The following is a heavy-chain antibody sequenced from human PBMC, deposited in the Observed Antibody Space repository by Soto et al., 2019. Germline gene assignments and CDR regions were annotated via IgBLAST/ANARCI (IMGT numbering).Heavy chain of an antibody. CDR1: GGTFSSYA. J-gene: IGHJ4*02. D-gene: IGHD3-22*01. CDR3: ARGYSYDSSGYYSNAYYFDS. Sequence: QVQLVQSGAEGKKPGSSVQVSCKASGGTFSSYAISWVRQAPGQGREWMGGSIPIFGTANYAQKFQGRVTISADESTSTAYMAQSSLRSEDTAVYYGARGYSYDSSGYYSNAYYFDSWGQGTLVTVSS. CDR2: SIPIFGTA. V-gene: IGHV1-69*01.